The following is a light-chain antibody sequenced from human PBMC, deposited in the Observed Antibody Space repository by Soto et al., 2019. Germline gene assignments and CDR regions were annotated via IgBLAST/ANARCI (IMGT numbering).Light chain of an antibody. V-gene: IGLV2-14*01. J-gene: IGLJ1*01. CDR3: SSYTSSSTYV. CDR2: DVN. Sequence: QSALTQPASVSGSPGQSIAISCTGTSSDVGYYNYVSWCQQHPGKAPNVMIYDVNNRPSGVPDRFSGSKSGNTASLTISGLQAEDEADYYCSSYTSSSTYVFGTGTKLTVL. CDR1: SSDVGYYNY.